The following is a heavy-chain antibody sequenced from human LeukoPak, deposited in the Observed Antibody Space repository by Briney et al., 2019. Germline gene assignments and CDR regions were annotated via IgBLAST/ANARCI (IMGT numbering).Heavy chain of an antibody. CDR1: GGSISRSTFF. CDR3: ARHYYGGSDYHYNYMDV. Sequence: SETLSLTCTISGGSISRSTFFWGWIRQPPGKGLEWIGTVYYSGSTYYNPSLKSRVTVSVDTPKNQFSLKVISVTAADTAVYYCARHYYGGSDYHYNYMDVWGKGTTVTVSS. V-gene: IGHV4-39*01. J-gene: IGHJ6*03. D-gene: IGHD3-10*01. CDR2: VYYSGST.